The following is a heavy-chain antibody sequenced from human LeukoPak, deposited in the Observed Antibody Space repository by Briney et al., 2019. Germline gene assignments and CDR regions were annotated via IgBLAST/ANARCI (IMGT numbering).Heavy chain of an antibody. CDR1: GASISSNW. D-gene: IGHD3-16*02. Sequence: SETLSLTCAVSGASISSNWWNWVRQPPGKGLEWIGEIHHSGSTYYNPSLKSRVTISVDTSKNQFSLKLSSVTAADTAVYYCARETRGVTFGGVIAWGQGTLVTVSS. J-gene: IGHJ5*02. CDR3: ARETRGVTFGGVIA. V-gene: IGHV4-4*02. CDR2: IHHSGST.